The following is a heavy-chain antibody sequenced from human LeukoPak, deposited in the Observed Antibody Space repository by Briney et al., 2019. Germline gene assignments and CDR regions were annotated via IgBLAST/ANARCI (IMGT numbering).Heavy chain of an antibody. Sequence: SVKVSCKTSGGTFSSYAISWVRQAPGQGLEWMGRIIPIFGTANYAQKFQGRVTITADESTSTAYMELSSLRSEDTAVYYCARAAAAGDETPDYWGQGTLVTVSS. D-gene: IGHD6-13*01. J-gene: IGHJ4*02. CDR1: GGTFSSYA. CDR2: IIPIFGTA. CDR3: ARAAAAGDETPDY. V-gene: IGHV1-69*13.